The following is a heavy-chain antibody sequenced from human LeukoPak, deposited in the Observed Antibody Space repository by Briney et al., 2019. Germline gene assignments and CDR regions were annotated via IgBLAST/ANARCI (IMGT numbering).Heavy chain of an antibody. V-gene: IGHV3-23*01. D-gene: IGHD1-1*01. J-gene: IGHJ4*02. CDR3: AKVVGTGTTPTDY. CDR1: GFTFSSYG. CDR2: ISASGDNT. Sequence: AGRSLRLSCAASGFTFSSYGMHWVRQAPGKGLVWVAVISASGDNTDYADSVKGRFTISRDNSKNTLSLQMNSLRVEDTAVYYCAKVVGTGTTPTDYWGQGTLVTVSS.